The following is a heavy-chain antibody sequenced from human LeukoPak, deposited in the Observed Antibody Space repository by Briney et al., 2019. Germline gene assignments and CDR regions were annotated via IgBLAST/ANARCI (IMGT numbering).Heavy chain of an antibody. CDR2: INPSDSNT. J-gene: IGHJ4*02. CDR1: GYFFTSYW. D-gene: IGHD5-12*01. V-gene: IGHV5-51*01. CDR3: AKGYSRVDY. Sequence: GESLEISCKASGYFFTSYWIGWVRQMPGKGLEWMGIINPSDSNTRYSPSFQGQVTISADKSISTVYLQWSSLKTSDTAKYYCAKGYSRVDYWGQGTLVTVSS.